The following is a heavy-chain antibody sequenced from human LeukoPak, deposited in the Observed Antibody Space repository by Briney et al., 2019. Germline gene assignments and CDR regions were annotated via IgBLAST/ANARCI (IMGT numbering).Heavy chain of an antibody. CDR2: ISGSGGST. D-gene: IGHD3-3*01. J-gene: IGHJ4*02. V-gene: IGHV3-23*01. CDR1: GFTFSSYA. CDR3: AKDYKIFGVVISPFDY. Sequence: GGSLRLSCAASGFTFSSYAMSWVRQAPGKGLEWVSAISGSGGSTCYADSVKGRFTISRDDSKNTLYLQMNSLRAEDTAVYYCAKDYKIFGVVISPFDYWGQGTLVTVSS.